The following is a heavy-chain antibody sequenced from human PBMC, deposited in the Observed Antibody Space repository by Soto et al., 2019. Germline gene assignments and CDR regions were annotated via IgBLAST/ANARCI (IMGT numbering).Heavy chain of an antibody. D-gene: IGHD6-19*01. CDR3: ARDLPGHRDGGGAVAF. Sequence: QVQLVQSGAEVKKPGSSVKVSCKASGGTFSSYAISWVRQAPGQGLEWMGGIIPIFGTANYAQKFQGRVTITAGGTNSTAYMELSRLRSGDTAVYYRARDLPGHRDGGGAVAFWGQGTLVTVSS. CDR1: GGTFSSYA. V-gene: IGHV1-69*01. CDR2: IIPIFGTA. J-gene: IGHJ4*02.